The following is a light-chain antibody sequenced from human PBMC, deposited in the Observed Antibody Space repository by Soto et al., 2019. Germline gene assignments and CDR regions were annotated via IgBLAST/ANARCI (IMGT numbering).Light chain of an antibody. Sequence: DIQMTQSPSTLSASVGDRVTITCRASQTITTSLAWYQQKPGKAPKLLIYKASSLESGVPLRFSGSGSGTEFTLTISSLQPDDFATYYCQQYDSYSLRTFGQGTKVEI. CDR2: KAS. J-gene: IGKJ1*01. CDR3: QQYDSYSLRT. CDR1: QTITTS. V-gene: IGKV1-5*03.